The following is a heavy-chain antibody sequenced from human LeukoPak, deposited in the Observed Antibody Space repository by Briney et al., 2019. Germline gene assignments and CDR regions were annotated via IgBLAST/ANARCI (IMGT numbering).Heavy chain of an antibody. CDR3: ARDPFQWLVPKGLAYYMDV. J-gene: IGHJ6*03. D-gene: IGHD6-19*01. V-gene: IGHV1-2*02. CDR2: INPNSGGT. Sequence: ASVKVSCKASGYTFTGYYMHWVRQAPGQGLEWMGWINPNSGGTNYAQKFQGRVTMTRDTSISTAYMELSRLRSDDTAMYYCARDPFQWLVPKGLAYYMDVWGKGTTVTVSS. CDR1: GYTFTGYY.